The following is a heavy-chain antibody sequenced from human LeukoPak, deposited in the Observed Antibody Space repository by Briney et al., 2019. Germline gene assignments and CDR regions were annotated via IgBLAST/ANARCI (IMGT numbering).Heavy chain of an antibody. Sequence: GGSLRLSCAASGFTFSNYWMLWFRQAPGKGLVWVSRIKTDGSETGYADSVKGRFTISRDNAKNTLYLQMNSLRAEDTAVYYCSKPLADNGDHWGQGTLVTVSS. CDR1: GFTFSNYW. V-gene: IGHV3-74*01. CDR2: IKTDGSET. J-gene: IGHJ4*02. CDR3: SKPLADNGDH. D-gene: IGHD1-14*01.